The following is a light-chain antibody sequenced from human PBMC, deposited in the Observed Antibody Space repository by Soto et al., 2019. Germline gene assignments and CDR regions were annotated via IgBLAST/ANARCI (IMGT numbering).Light chain of an antibody. J-gene: IGKJ5*01. CDR2: DAS. Sequence: EIVLTQSPATLSLSPGERATLSCRASQSVSSYLAWYQQKPGQAPRLLIYDASNRATGIPARFSGSGSGTDVTLTISSLEPEDFAVYYGHQRSNWPPLITFGQGTRLEIK. CDR1: QSVSSY. V-gene: IGKV3-11*01. CDR3: HQRSNWPPLIT.